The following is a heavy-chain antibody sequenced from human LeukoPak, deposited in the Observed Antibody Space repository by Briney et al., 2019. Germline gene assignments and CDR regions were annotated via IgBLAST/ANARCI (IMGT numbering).Heavy chain of an antibody. Sequence: SETLSLTCSVSSDSIKSGHSYWGWIRQSPWKGLEWIGSIYYLGSPYYNPSLNSGRVTISVDTSMNQFSLKLASVTAEDTAVYYCARMTITKRAMDVWGQGTTVTVSS. V-gene: IGHV4-39*01. CDR3: ARMTITKRAMDV. CDR2: IYYLGSP. D-gene: IGHD5-24*01. J-gene: IGHJ6*02. CDR1: SDSIKSGHSY.